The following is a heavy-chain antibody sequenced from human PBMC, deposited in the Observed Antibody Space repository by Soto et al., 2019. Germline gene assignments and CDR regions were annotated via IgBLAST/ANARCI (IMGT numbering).Heavy chain of an antibody. J-gene: IGHJ6*02. V-gene: IGHV2-70*01. CDR3: ARTVDTAMVTSDYYYYYGMDV. Sequence: SGPTLVNPTQTLTLTFTFSGFSLSTSGMCVSWIRQPPGKALEWLALIDWDDDKYYSTSLKTRLTISKDTSKNQLLLTMTNMDPVDTATYYCARTVDTAMVTSDYYYYYGMDVWGQGTTVTVSS. CDR1: GFSLSTSGMC. CDR2: IDWDDDK. D-gene: IGHD5-18*01.